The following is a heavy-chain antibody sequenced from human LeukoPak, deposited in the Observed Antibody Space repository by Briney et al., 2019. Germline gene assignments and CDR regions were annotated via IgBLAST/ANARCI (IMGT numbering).Heavy chain of an antibody. V-gene: IGHV4-34*01. D-gene: IGHD3-9*01. CDR3: ARESVLRYFDWTTRYYFDY. J-gene: IGHJ4*02. CDR2: INHSGST. Sequence: KPSETLSLTRAVYGESFSGYYWSWIRQPPGKGLEWIGEINHSGSTNYNPSLKSRVTISVDTSKNQFSLKLSSVTAADTAVYYCARESVLRYFDWTTRYYFDYWGQGTLVTVSS. CDR1: GESFSGYY.